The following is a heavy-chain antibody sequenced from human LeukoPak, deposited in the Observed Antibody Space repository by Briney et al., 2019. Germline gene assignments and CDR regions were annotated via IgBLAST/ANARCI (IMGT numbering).Heavy chain of an antibody. CDR1: GFTFSSYA. Sequence: QTGGSLRLSCAASGFTFSSYAMSWVRQAPGKGLEWVSAISGSGGSTYYADSVKGRFTISRDNSKNTLYLQMNSLRAEDTALYYCAKSVGDRVVVIFDYWGQGTLVTVSS. CDR2: ISGSGGST. V-gene: IGHV3-23*01. J-gene: IGHJ4*02. CDR3: AKSVGDRVVVIFDY. D-gene: IGHD3-22*01.